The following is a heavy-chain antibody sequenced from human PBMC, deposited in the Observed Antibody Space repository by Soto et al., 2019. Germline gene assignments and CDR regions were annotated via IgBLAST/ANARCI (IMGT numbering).Heavy chain of an antibody. CDR2: IVVGSGNT. J-gene: IGHJ6*02. CDR3: AAPTAAAGKGPLGFYYHGMDV. Sequence: SVKVSCKASGFTFTSSAVQWVRQARGQRLEWIGWIVVGSGNTNYAQKFQERVTITRDMSTSTAYMELSSLRSEDTAVYYCAAPTAAAGKGPLGFYYHGMDVWGQGTTVTVSS. D-gene: IGHD6-13*01. CDR1: GFTFTSSA. V-gene: IGHV1-58*01.